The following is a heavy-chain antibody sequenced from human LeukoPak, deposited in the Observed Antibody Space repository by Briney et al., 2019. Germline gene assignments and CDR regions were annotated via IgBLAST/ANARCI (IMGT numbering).Heavy chain of an antibody. V-gene: IGHV1-2*02. CDR3: ARGGSIAARYDWFDP. CDR1: GYTFTGYY. D-gene: IGHD6-6*01. Sequence: GASVKVSCKASGYTFTGYYMHWVRQAPGQGLEWMGWINPNSGGTNYAQKFQGRVTMTRDTSISTAYMELSRLRSDDTAVYYCARGGSIAARYDWFDPWGQGTLVTVSS. CDR2: INPNSGGT. J-gene: IGHJ5*02.